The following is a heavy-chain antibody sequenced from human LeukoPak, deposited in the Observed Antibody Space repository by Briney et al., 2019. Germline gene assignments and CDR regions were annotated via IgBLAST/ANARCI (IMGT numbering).Heavy chain of an antibody. Sequence: RPSETLSLTCTVSGGSISSSSYYWGWIRQPPGKGLEWIGSIYYSGSTYYNPPLKSRVTISVDTSKNQFSLKLSSVTAADTAVYYCARPRIPNYYYYYYMDVWGKGTTVTVSS. CDR1: GGSISSSSYY. D-gene: IGHD2-15*01. J-gene: IGHJ6*03. CDR2: IYYSGST. CDR3: ARPRIPNYYYYYYMDV. V-gene: IGHV4-39*01.